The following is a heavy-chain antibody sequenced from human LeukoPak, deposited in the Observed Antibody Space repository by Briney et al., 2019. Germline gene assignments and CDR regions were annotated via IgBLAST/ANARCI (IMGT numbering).Heavy chain of an antibody. J-gene: IGHJ4*02. CDR2: ISRDGGST. Sequence: PGGSLRLSCAASGFTFDDYTMHWVRQAPGKGLEWVSLISRDGGSTYYADSVKGRFTISRDNSKKSLYLQMNSLRTEDTALYFCTKAIPFTMVRGVVEWYFDYWGQGTLVTVSS. V-gene: IGHV3-43*01. D-gene: IGHD3-10*01. CDR3: TKAIPFTMVRGVVEWYFDY. CDR1: GFTFDDYT.